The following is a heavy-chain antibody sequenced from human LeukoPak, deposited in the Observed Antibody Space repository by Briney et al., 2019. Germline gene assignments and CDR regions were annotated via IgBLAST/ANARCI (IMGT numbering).Heavy chain of an antibody. CDR2: IHTSGST. V-gene: IGHV4-61*02. Sequence: SETLSLTCTVSGGSISSCSYYWSWIRQPAGKGLEWIGRIHTSGSTNYNPSLKSRVTISLDTSKNQFSLKLSSVTAADTAVYYCARDSPETSDVFDIWGQGTMVTVSS. CDR1: GGSISSCSYY. CDR3: ARDSPETSDVFDI. J-gene: IGHJ3*02. D-gene: IGHD1-14*01.